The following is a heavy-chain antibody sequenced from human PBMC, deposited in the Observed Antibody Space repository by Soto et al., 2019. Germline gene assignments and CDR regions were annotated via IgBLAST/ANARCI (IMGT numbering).Heavy chain of an antibody. CDR3: AGVSFVGGSGWYFSLLQTYYFDY. CDR1: GFTFSSYW. D-gene: IGHD6-19*01. Sequence: GGSLRLSCAASGFTFSSYWMHWVRQAPGKGLVWVSRINSDGSSTSYADSVKGRFTISRDNAKNTLYLQMNSLRAEDTAVYYCAGVSFVGGSGWYFSLLQTYYFDYWGQGTLVTVSS. CDR2: INSDGSST. J-gene: IGHJ4*02. V-gene: IGHV3-74*01.